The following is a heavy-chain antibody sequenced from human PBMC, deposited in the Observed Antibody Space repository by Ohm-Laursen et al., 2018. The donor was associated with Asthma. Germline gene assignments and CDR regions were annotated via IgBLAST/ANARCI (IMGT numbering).Heavy chain of an antibody. Sequence: GTLSLTWIVSGGSIDRSNYYWGWIRQPPGKGLEWIGSMYYSGSTYLNPSLKSRVAISVDTAKTQFSLKLSSVTPADTAVYFCFLSGYILEYWGQGSLVAVSS. CDR3: FLSGYILEY. CDR1: GGSIDRSNYY. D-gene: IGHD3-3*01. CDR2: MYYSGST. J-gene: IGHJ1*01. V-gene: IGHV4-39*01.